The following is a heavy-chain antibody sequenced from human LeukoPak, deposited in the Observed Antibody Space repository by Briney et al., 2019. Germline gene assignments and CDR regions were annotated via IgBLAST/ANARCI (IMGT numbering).Heavy chain of an antibody. CDR3: AKVLPHYYDSSGYYSRVGYYFDY. Sequence: GGSLRLSCAASGFTFSSYAMSWVRQAPGKGLEWVSAISGSGGSTCYADSVKGRFTISRDNSKNTLYLQMNSLRAEDTAVYYCAKVLPHYYDSSGYYSRVGYYFDYWGQGTLVTVSS. D-gene: IGHD3-22*01. J-gene: IGHJ4*02. V-gene: IGHV3-23*01. CDR1: GFTFSSYA. CDR2: ISGSGGST.